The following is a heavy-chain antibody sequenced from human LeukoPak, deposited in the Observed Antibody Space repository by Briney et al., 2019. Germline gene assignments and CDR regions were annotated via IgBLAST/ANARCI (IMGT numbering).Heavy chain of an antibody. Sequence: GGSLRLSCAASEFSFSIYSMNWVRQAPGKGLEWVSSISSSGNYIEYADSVKSRITISRDNAKNSLYLQMNSLRVEDTAVYYCASSGCTSCFYDYWGQGTLVTVSS. D-gene: IGHD2-2*01. CDR2: ISSSGNYI. V-gene: IGHV3-21*01. CDR1: EFSFSIYS. CDR3: ASSGCTSCFYDY. J-gene: IGHJ4*02.